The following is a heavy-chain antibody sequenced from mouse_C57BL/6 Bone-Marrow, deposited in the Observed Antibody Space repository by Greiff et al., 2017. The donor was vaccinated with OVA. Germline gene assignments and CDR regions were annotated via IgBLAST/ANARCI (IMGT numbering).Heavy chain of an antibody. CDR3: VRDSPYYYGSRSYYAMDY. CDR2: IRSKSSNYAT. J-gene: IGHJ4*01. Sequence: EVKLMESGGGLVQPKGSLKLSCAASGFTFNTYAMHWVRQAPGKGLEWVARIRSKSSNYATYYADSVKDRFTISRDDSQSMLYLQMNNLKTEDTAMYYCVRDSPYYYGSRSYYAMDYWGQGTSVTVSS. V-gene: IGHV10-3*01. CDR1: GFTFNTYA. D-gene: IGHD1-1*01.